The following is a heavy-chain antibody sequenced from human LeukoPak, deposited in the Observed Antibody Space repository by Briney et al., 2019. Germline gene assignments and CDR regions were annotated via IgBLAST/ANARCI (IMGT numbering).Heavy chain of an antibody. CDR3: ARDLYDILTGYYPEYYYYYGMDV. CDR1: GFTFSSYA. CDR2: ISSNGGST. V-gene: IGHV3-64*01. D-gene: IGHD3-9*01. Sequence: PGGSLRLSGAASGFTFSSYAMHWVRQAPGTGLEYVSAISSNGGSTYYANSVKGRFTISRDNSKNTLYLQMGSLRAEDMAVYYCARDLYDILTGYYPEYYYYYGMDVWGQGTTVTVSS. J-gene: IGHJ6*02.